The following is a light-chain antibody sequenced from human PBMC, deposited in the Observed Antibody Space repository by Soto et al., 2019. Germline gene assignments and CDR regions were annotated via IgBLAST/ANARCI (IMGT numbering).Light chain of an antibody. CDR1: SSDVWSYDY. CDR2: NVN. J-gene: IGLJ3*02. V-gene: IGLV2-11*01. CDR3: AAWDDTLDAQV. Sequence: QSLLIQPPSVSCSPVQSVTISCTGTSSDVWSYDYVSWYQQHPGTVPKPMIYNVNTQPSGVPDRFSGSKSGTSVSLAISGLRSDDEATYYCAAWDDTLDAQVFGGRTQLTVL.